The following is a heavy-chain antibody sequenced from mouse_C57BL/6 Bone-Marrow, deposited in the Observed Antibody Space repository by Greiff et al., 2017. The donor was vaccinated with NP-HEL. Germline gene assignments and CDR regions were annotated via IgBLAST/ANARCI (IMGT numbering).Heavy chain of an antibody. CDR2: ISSGGSYT. J-gene: IGHJ4*01. V-gene: IGHV5-6*01. CDR1: GFTFSSYG. Sequence: EVHLVESGGDLVKPGGSLKLSCAASGFTFSSYGMSWVRQTPDKRLEWVATISSGGSYTYYPDSVKGRFTISRDNAKNTLYLQMSSLKSEDTAMYYCARGYYGYPYYAMDYWGQGTSVTVSS. D-gene: IGHD2-2*01. CDR3: ARGYYGYPYYAMDY.